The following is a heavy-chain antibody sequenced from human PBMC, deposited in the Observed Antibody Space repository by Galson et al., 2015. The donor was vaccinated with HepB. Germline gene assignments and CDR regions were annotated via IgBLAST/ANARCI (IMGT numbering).Heavy chain of an antibody. CDR1: GFTVSSNY. CDR3: ARGGRYCSGGSCYRTYYGMDV. V-gene: IGHV3-66*01. Sequence: SLRLSCAASGFTVSSNYMSWVRQAPGKGLEWVSVIYSGGSTYYADSVKGRFTISRDNSKNTLYLQMNSLRAEDTAVYYCARGGRYCSGGSCYRTYYGMDVWGQGTTVTVSS. CDR2: IYSGGST. D-gene: IGHD2-15*01. J-gene: IGHJ6*02.